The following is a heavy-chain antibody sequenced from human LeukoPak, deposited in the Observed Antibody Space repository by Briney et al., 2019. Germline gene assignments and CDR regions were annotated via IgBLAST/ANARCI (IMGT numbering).Heavy chain of an antibody. CDR1: GFSFSDHY. J-gene: IGHJ5*02. Sequence: PGGSLRLSCAASGFSFSDHYMDWVRQAPGKGLEWVGRIRSKANSYTTEYAASVKGRFTISRDNSKNTLYLQMSSLRAEDTAVYYCVKGGYGLGSYSSAWFDPWGQGTLVTVSS. D-gene: IGHD3-10*01. CDR2: IRSKANSYTT. V-gene: IGHV3-72*01. CDR3: VKGGYGLGSYSSAWFDP.